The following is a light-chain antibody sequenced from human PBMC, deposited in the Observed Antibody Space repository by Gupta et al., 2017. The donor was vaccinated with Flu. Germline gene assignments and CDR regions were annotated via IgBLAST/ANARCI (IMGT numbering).Light chain of an antibody. J-gene: IGKJ5*01. V-gene: IGKV1-39*01. CDR1: QSISNY. CDR2: AAS. Sequence: DIQMTQSPSSLSASVGDRVTITCRASQSISNYLNWYQQKPGKAPELLIYAASSLQSGVPSRFSGSGSGTDFTLTISSLQPEDFATYYCQQSYSSLPITCGQGTRLEIK. CDR3: QQSYSSLPIT.